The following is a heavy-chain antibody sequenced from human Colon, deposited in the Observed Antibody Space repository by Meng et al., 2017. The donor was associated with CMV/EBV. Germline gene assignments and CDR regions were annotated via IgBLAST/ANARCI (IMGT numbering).Heavy chain of an antibody. J-gene: IGHJ5*02. V-gene: IGHV4-59*01. Sequence: SETLSLTCTVSGGSISSYYWSWIRQTPGKGLEWIGCIYYGGSTDYNPSLRSRVTLSVDTSKSQVSLKLTSVTAADSAMYYCASNYDTGDWFDPWGQGIPVTVSS. CDR3: ASNYDTGDWFDP. CDR2: IYYGGST. CDR1: GGSISSYY. D-gene: IGHD3-22*01.